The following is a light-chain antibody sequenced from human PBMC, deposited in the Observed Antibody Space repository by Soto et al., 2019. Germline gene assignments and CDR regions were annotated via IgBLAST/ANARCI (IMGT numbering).Light chain of an antibody. CDR1: ESVLCSSNIKNY. V-gene: IGKV4-1*01. CDR2: WAS. CDR3: QQYNSWPPIT. J-gene: IGKJ5*01. Sequence: DIVMTQSPDSLTVSLCGRATINCRSSESVLCSSNIKNYLAWYQKKAGQPPRLLINWASTRDSGVPDRFSGSGSGTDFTLTISSLQSEDFAVYYCQQYNSWPPITFGQGTRPEI.